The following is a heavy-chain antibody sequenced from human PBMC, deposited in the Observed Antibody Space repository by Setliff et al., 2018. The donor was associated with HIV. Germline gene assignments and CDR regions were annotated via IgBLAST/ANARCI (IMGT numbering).Heavy chain of an antibody. J-gene: IGHJ2*01. V-gene: IGHV1-24*01. CDR2: FNPEEGKT. Sequence: GASVKVSCKISGYTLSELSMHWVRQAPGKGLEWMVGFNPEEGKTIYAQKFQGRVTMTEDTSTDTALMDLNNLRSEDTAVYYCAASISSRHYYGSALWGRGTLVTAPQ. D-gene: IGHD3-10*01. CDR3: AASISSRHYYGSAL. CDR1: GYTLSELS.